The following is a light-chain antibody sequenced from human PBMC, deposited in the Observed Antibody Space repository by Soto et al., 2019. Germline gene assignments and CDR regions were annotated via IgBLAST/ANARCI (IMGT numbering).Light chain of an antibody. J-gene: IGLJ2*01. CDR3: KSYTNGNTLAV. V-gene: IGLV2-14*03. CDR2: DVS. Sequence: QSALTQPASVSGSPGQSITISCTGTNSDVGGYNYVSWYQQHPGKAPKLIIFDVSNRPSRVSNRFSASKSGNTASLTISGLQAEDEADYYCKSYTNGNTLAVFGGGTKVTVL. CDR1: NSDVGGYNY.